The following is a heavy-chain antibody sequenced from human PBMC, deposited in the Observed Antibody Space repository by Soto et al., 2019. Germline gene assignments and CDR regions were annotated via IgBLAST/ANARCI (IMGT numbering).Heavy chain of an antibody. D-gene: IGHD6-13*01. CDR1: GFTFSSYA. CDR2: ISYDGSNK. Sequence: QVQLVESGGGVVQPGRSLRLSCAASGFTFSSYAMHWVRQAPGKGLEWVAVISYDGSNKYYADSVKGRFTISRDNSKNTLYLQMNSLRAEDTAVYYSARAIAAAGSGWFDPWGQGTLVTVSS. J-gene: IGHJ5*02. CDR3: ARAIAAAGSGWFDP. V-gene: IGHV3-30-3*01.